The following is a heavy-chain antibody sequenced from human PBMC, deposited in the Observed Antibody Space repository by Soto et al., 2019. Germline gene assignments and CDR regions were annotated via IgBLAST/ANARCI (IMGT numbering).Heavy chain of an antibody. Sequence: GASVKVSCRASGYTFTSYCMHWVRQAPGQGLEWMGIINPSGGSTSYAQKFQGRVTMTRDTSTSTVYMELSSLRSEDTAVYYCARAGGYYYPFDYWGQGTLVTVSS. D-gene: IGHD3-22*01. V-gene: IGHV1-46*01. CDR2: INPSGGST. J-gene: IGHJ4*02. CDR1: GYTFTSYC. CDR3: ARAGGYYYPFDY.